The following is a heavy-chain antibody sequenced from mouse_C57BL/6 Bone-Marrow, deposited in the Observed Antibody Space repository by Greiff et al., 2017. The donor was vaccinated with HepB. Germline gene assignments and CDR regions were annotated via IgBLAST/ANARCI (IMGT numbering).Heavy chain of an antibody. J-gene: IGHJ2*01. CDR2: ISDGGSYT. CDR3: ARDLGTTVGYYFDY. Sequence: EVQLVESGGGLVKPGGSLKLSCAASGFTFSSYAMSWVRQTPEKRLEWVATISDGGSYTYYPDNVKGRFTISRDNAKNNLYLQMSHLKSEDTAMYYCARDLGTTVGYYFDYWGQGTTLTVSS. V-gene: IGHV5-4*01. CDR1: GFTFSSYA. D-gene: IGHD1-1*01.